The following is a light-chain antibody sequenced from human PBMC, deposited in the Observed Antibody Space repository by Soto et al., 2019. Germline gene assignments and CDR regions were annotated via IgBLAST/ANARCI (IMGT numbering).Light chain of an antibody. Sequence: QSALTQPRSVSGSPGQSVTISCTGTNSDVGGYNYVSWYQQHPGKAPKLMIYEVSNRPSGVSNRFSGSKSGNTASLTISGLQAEDEADYYCSSYTSSSTSLFGTGTKLTVL. CDR1: NSDVGGYNY. J-gene: IGLJ1*01. V-gene: IGLV2-14*01. CDR3: SSYTSSSTSL. CDR2: EVS.